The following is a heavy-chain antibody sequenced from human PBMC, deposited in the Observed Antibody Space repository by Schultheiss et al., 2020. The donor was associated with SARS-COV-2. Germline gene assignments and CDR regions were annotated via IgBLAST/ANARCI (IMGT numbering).Heavy chain of an antibody. Sequence: GGSLRLSCAASGFTFSNAWMNWVRQAPGKGLEWVGRIKSKTDGGTTDYAAPVKGRFTISRDDSKNTLYLQMNSLRAEDTAVYYCARDSDSSGYYEGPDYWGQGTLVTVSS. J-gene: IGHJ4*02. D-gene: IGHD3-22*01. V-gene: IGHV3-15*07. CDR3: ARDSDSSGYYEGPDY. CDR2: IKSKTDGGTT. CDR1: GFTFSNAW.